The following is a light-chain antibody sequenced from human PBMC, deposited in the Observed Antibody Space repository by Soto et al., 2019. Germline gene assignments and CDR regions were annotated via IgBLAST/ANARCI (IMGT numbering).Light chain of an antibody. CDR1: QSVSSSY. Sequence: EIVLTQSPGTLSLSPGERATLSCRASQSVSSSYLAWYQQKPGQAPRLLIYGASIRATGIPDRFSSSGSGGDFTLIISRLEPEDFSAYYCRHYGSSASCPFGPGTKVDIK. CDR3: RHYGSSASCP. J-gene: IGKJ3*01. CDR2: GAS. V-gene: IGKV3-20*01.